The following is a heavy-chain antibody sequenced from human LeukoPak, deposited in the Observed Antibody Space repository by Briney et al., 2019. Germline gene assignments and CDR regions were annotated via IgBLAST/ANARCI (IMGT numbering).Heavy chain of an antibody. D-gene: IGHD6-19*01. CDR2: IYPGDSDT. CDR1: GYSFTNYW. Sequence: GESLKISCKGSGYSFTNYWIGWVRQMPGKGLEWMGIIYPGDSDTRYSPSFQGQVTISADKSISTAYLQWSSQKASDTAMYYCARQIAVAGEYNWFDPWGQGTLVTVSS. J-gene: IGHJ5*02. V-gene: IGHV5-51*01. CDR3: ARQIAVAGEYNWFDP.